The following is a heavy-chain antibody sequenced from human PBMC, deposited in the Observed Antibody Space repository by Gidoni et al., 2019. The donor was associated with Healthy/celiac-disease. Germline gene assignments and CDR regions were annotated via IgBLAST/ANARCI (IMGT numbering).Heavy chain of an antibody. D-gene: IGHD3-22*01. CDR2: INHSGST. CDR3: ARGPNSSGYYYRKTHDY. Sequence: QVQLQQWGAGLLKPSEPLSLTCAVYGGSFSGYYWSWIRQPPGKGLEWIGEINHSGSTNYNPSLKSRVTISVDTSKNQFSLKLSSVTAADTAVYYCARGPNSSGYYYRKTHDYWGQGTLVTVSS. J-gene: IGHJ4*02. CDR1: GGSFSGYY. V-gene: IGHV4-34*01.